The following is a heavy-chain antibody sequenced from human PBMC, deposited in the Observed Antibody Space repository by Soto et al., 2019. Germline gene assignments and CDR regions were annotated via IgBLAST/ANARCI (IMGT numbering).Heavy chain of an antibody. CDR3: ARDSLNRELLRWVEAARFDY. Sequence: QVQLVQSGAEVKKPGSSVKVSCKASGGTFSSYAISWVRQAPGQGLEWLGGIIPIFGTANYAQKFQGRVTITADKSTSTAYMELSSLRSEDTAVYYCARDSLNRELLRWVEAARFDYWGQGTLVTVSS. V-gene: IGHV1-69*06. J-gene: IGHJ4*02. D-gene: IGHD1-26*01. CDR2: IIPIFGTA. CDR1: GGTFSSYA.